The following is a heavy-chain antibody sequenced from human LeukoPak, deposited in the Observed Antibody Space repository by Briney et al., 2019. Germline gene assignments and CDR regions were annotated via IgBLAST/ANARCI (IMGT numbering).Heavy chain of an antibody. V-gene: IGHV3-20*04. D-gene: IGHD3-10*01. J-gene: IGHJ6*03. CDR2: IKWNGGST. CDR3: ARNSGAGYYFYMDV. Sequence: GGSLRLSCAASGFTFDDYGMSWVRQAPGKGLEWVSGIKWNGGSTGCADSVKGRFTISRDNAKNSLYLQMNSLRAEDTALYYCARNSGAGYYFYMDVWGKGTAVTVSS. CDR1: GFTFDDYG.